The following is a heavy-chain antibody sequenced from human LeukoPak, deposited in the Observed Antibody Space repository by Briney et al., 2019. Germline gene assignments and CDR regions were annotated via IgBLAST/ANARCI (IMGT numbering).Heavy chain of an antibody. J-gene: IGHJ5*02. CDR3: ARDVGPGYSSSWAENWFDP. CDR2: IYHSGST. D-gene: IGHD6-13*01. Sequence: PSETLSLTCTVSGYSISSGYYWGWIRQPPGKGLEWIGSIYHSGSTYYNPSLKSRVTISVDTSKNQFSLKLSSVTAANTAVYYCARDVGPGYSSSWAENWFDPWGQGTLVTVSS. CDR1: GYSISSGYY. V-gene: IGHV4-38-2*02.